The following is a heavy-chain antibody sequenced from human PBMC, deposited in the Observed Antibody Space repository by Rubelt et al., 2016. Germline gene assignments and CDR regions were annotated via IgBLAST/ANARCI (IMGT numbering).Heavy chain of an antibody. Sequence: QVTLRESGPALVKPTQTLTLTCTFSGFSLSTSGMCVSWIRQPPGKALEWLALIDWDDDKYYRTSLKTRLTISKDTSKTQVVLTMTNMDPWDTATYYCARIAVAGTGFDYWGQGTLVTVSS. CDR1: GFSLSTSGMC. V-gene: IGHV2-70*01. CDR3: ARIAVAGTGFDY. CDR2: IDWDDDK. D-gene: IGHD6-19*01. J-gene: IGHJ4*02.